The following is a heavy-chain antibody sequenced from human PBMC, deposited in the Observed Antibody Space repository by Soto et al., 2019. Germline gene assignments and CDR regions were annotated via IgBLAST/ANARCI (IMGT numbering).Heavy chain of an antibody. Sequence: GGSLRLSCAASGFTFSSYGMHWVRQAPGKGLEWVAVISYDGSNKYYADSVKGRFTISRDNSKNTRYLQMNSLRAEDTAVYYCAKDREDIVVVPAAIIDYYYYGMDVWGQGTTVTVSS. D-gene: IGHD2-2*02. CDR1: GFTFSSYG. J-gene: IGHJ6*02. CDR2: ISYDGSNK. V-gene: IGHV3-30*18. CDR3: AKDREDIVVVPAAIIDYYYYGMDV.